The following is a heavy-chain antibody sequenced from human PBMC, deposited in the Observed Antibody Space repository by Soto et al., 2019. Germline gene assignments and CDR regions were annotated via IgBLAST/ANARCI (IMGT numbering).Heavy chain of an antibody. CDR3: ARDQKYQLLSPYYYYYGMDV. J-gene: IGHJ6*02. D-gene: IGHD2-2*01. CDR1: GFTFSSYW. CDR2: INSDGSST. Sequence: VQLVESGGGLVQPGGSLRLSCAASGFTFSSYWMHWVRQAPGKGLVWVSRINSDGSSTSYADSVKGRFTISRDNAKNTLYLQMNSLRAEDTAVYYCARDQKYQLLSPYYYYYGMDVWGQGTTVTVSS. V-gene: IGHV3-74*01.